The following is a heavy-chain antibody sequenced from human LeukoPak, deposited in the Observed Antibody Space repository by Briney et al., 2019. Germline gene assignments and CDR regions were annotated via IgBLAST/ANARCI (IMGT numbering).Heavy chain of an antibody. Sequence: ASVKVSCKASGYTFTGYYMHWVRQAPGQGLEWMGWLNPNSGGTNYAQKYQGRVTMTWDMSISTAYMELSSLRSDDTAVYFCARGRYGLLLDFDYWGQGTQVTVSS. CDR3: ARGRYGLLLDFDY. J-gene: IGHJ4*02. CDR1: GYTFTGYY. D-gene: IGHD2-15*01. CDR2: LNPNSGGT. V-gene: IGHV1-2*02.